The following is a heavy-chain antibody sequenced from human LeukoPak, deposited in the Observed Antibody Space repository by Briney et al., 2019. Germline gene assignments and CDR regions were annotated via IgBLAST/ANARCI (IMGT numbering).Heavy chain of an antibody. J-gene: IGHJ4*02. CDR2: ISGSGNVT. CDR1: GFTFAKYA. Sequence: GGSLKLSCGGSGFTFAKYAMTWVREAPGKGLEWVSVISGSGNVTYYAESVKGRFTISRDNSKRTLYLQMDSLRADDTAIYYCAKDRAGANWGQGTLVPVSS. CDR3: AKDRAGAN. V-gene: IGHV3-23*01.